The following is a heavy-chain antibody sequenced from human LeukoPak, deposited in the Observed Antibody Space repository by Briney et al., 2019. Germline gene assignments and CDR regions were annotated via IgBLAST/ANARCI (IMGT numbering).Heavy chain of an antibody. CDR1: GGSFSGYY. CDR3: ARCWGITAGFDY. V-gene: IGHV4-34*01. J-gene: IGHJ4*02. CDR2: INHSGST. Sequence: SSETLSLTCALYGGSFSGYYWSWIRQPPGEGREWIGEINHSGSTNYNPPLKSRVTISVDTSKNQFSLKLSSVSAADTAVYYCARCWGITAGFDYWGQGTLVTVSS. D-gene: IGHD6-19*01.